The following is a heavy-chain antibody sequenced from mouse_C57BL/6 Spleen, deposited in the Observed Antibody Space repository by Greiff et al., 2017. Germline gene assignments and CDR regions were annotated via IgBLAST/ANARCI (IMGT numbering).Heavy chain of an antibody. CDR2: IDPSDSYT. J-gene: IGHJ4*01. CDR1: GYTFTSYW. D-gene: IGHD3-2*02. V-gene: IGHV1-50*01. Sequence: QVQLQQSGAELVKPGASVKLSCKASGYTFTSYWMQWVKQRPGQGLEWIGEIDPSDSYTNYNQKFKGKATLTVDTSSSTAYMQLSSLTSEDSAVYYCARGSSGYDYAMDYWGQGTSVTVSS. CDR3: ARGSSGYDYAMDY.